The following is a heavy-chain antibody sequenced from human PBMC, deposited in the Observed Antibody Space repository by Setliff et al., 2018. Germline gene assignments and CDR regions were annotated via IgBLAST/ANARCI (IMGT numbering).Heavy chain of an antibody. D-gene: IGHD1-1*01. CDR2: IIPIFGTA. V-gene: IGHV1-69*05. CDR3: ARGNALDY. Sequence: SVKVSCKASGGTFSSYAISWVRQAPGQGLEWMGGIIPIFGTANYAQKFQGRITILMDESTTTAYLELNSLGTEDTAVYYCARGNALDYWGQGTLVTVSS. J-gene: IGHJ4*02. CDR1: GGTFSSYA.